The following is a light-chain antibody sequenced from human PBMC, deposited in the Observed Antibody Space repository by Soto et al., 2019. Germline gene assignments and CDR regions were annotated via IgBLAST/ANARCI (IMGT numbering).Light chain of an antibody. Sequence: DIVMTQSPATLSVSPGERATLPCRASQSVSTYLAWYQQKPGQAPRLLIYDASNRATGIPARFSGSGSGTDFTLTISSLEPEDVAVYYCQQRRNWLTFGGGTKVDIK. CDR3: QQRRNWLT. V-gene: IGKV3-11*01. CDR1: QSVSTY. CDR2: DAS. J-gene: IGKJ4*01.